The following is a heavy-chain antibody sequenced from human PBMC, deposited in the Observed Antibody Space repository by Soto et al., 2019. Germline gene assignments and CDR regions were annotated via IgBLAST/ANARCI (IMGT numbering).Heavy chain of an antibody. CDR2: ISGSGFKK. J-gene: IGHJ5*02. V-gene: IGHV3-23*01. CDR3: AKNQGVELVPLATVDWFDP. D-gene: IGHD1-26*01. CDR1: GFIFENFG. Sequence: GESLKISCAASGFIFENFGMSWVRQAPGKGLEWISSISGSGFKKYYADSVKGRFTISRDNSKSTVYLELNNLSAEDTAVYHCAKNQGVELVPLATVDWFDPWGQGSVDPVSS.